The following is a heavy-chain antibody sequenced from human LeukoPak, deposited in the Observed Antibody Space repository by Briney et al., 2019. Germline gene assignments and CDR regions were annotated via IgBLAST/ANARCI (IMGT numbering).Heavy chain of an antibody. V-gene: IGHV4-31*03. D-gene: IGHD2-15*01. J-gene: IGHJ4*02. CDR3: ARGSRIMYYFDY. CDR2: ICYSGST. CDR1: GGSISSGGYY. Sequence: SETLSLTCTVSGGSISSGGYYWSWIRQHPGKGLEWIGYICYSGSTYYNPSLKSRVTISVDTSKNQFSLKLSSVTAADTAVYYCARGSRIMYYFDYWGQGTLVTVSS.